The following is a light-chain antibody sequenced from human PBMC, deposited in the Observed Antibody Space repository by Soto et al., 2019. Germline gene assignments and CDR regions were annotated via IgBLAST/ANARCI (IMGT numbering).Light chain of an antibody. CDR2: GAS. CDR1: QNVDSLS. J-gene: IGKJ4*01. CDR3: HQHGPSPV. Sequence: EIVLTQSPGTLSLSPGEIVTLSCRASQNVDSLSLAWYQQKPGEAPRLLIYGASSRATGIPDRFSGSGSGTDFTLTVSRLEPEDFAVYYCHQHGPSPVFGGGTRVEIK. V-gene: IGKV3-20*01.